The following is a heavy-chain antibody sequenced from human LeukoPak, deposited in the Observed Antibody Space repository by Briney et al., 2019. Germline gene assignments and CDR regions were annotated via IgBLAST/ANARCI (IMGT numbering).Heavy chain of an antibody. Sequence: GASVKVSCKASGYTFTSYDINWVRQAPGQGLEWMGRIIPIFGTANYAQKSQGRVTITTDESTSTAYMELSSLRSEDTAVYYCASAYYYDSSGYYYGYWGQGTLVTVSS. V-gene: IGHV1-69*05. CDR2: IIPIFGTA. CDR1: GYTFTSYD. J-gene: IGHJ4*02. CDR3: ASAYYYDSSGYYYGY. D-gene: IGHD3-22*01.